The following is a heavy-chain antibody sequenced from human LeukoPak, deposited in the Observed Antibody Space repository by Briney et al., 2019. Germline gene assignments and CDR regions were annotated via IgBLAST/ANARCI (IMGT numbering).Heavy chain of an antibody. CDR3: ARELAAVAGNARLYMDV. CDR1: GYTFTSYG. V-gene: IGHV1-18*01. D-gene: IGHD6-19*01. Sequence: ASVKVSCKTSGYTFTSYGISWVRQAPGQGLEWMGWISAYNGNTHSAQKLQGRVTMTTDTSTSTAYMELRSLRSDDTAVYYCARELAAVAGNARLYMDVWGKGTTVTVSS. J-gene: IGHJ6*03. CDR2: ISAYNGNT.